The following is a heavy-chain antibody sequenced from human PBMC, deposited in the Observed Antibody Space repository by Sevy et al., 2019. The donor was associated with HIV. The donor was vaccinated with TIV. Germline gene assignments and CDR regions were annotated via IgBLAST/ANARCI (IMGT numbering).Heavy chain of an antibody. CDR1: GFTFSSYD. CDR2: ISGSGGST. V-gene: IGHV3-23*01. CDR3: AKHRSVYYDSSGYYYFDY. D-gene: IGHD3-22*01. J-gene: IGHJ4*02. Sequence: GGSLRLSCAASGFTFSSYDMSWVRQAPGKGLEWVSDISGSGGSTYYADSVKGRFTISRDNSKNTLYLQMNSLRAEDTAVYYCAKHRSVYYDSSGYYYFDYWGQGTLVTVSS.